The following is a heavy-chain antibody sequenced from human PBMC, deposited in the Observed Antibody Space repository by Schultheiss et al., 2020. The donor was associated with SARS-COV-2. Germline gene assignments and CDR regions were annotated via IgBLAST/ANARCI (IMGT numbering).Heavy chain of an antibody. D-gene: IGHD6-6*01. CDR2: ISSSGGST. J-gene: IGHJ6*03. Sequence: GGSLRLSCAASGFTFSSYAMSWVRQAPGKGLEWVSAISSSGGSTYYADSMKGRFTISRDNSKNTLYLQMNSLRAEDTAVYYCAKGESSSIIYYYYYMDVWGKGATVTVSS. V-gene: IGHV3-23*01. CDR3: AKGESSSIIYYYYYMDV. CDR1: GFTFSSYA.